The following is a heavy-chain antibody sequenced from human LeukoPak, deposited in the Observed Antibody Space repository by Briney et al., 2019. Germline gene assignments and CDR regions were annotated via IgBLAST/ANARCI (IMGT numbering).Heavy chain of an antibody. J-gene: IGHJ4*02. CDR1: GVYISSGGYY. V-gene: IGHV3-11*01. Sequence: LSLSCTASGVYISSGGYYWSRIRQAPGKGVEWVSYISSSGSTIYYADSVKGRFTISRDNAKNSLYLQMNSLRAEDTAVYYCARESGSYSVDYSGQGTLVTVSS. CDR2: ISSSGSTI. D-gene: IGHD1-26*01. CDR3: ARESGSYSVDY.